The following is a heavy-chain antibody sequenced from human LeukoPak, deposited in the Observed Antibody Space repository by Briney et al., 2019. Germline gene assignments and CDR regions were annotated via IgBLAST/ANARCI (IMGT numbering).Heavy chain of an antibody. J-gene: IGHJ4*02. D-gene: IGHD4-17*01. V-gene: IGHV3-9*01. CDR1: GFTFDDYA. Sequence: GGSLRLSCAASGFTFDDYAMHWVRQAPGKGLEWVSGISWNSGVIGYADSVKGRFTISRDNAKNSLYLQMNSLRAEDTAVYYCARVGPTVTNYFDYWGQGTLVTVSS. CDR3: ARVGPTVTNYFDY. CDR2: ISWNSGVI.